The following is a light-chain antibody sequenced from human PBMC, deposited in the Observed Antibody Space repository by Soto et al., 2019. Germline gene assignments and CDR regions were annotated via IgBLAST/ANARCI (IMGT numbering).Light chain of an antibody. Sequence: EIVLTQSPATLSLSPGERATLSCRASQSVSSYLAWYQQKPGQAPRLLIYDASNRATGIPARFSGSGSGTASTLTISSLEPEDVAVYYCQQRSNWNLTFGGGTKVEIK. CDR3: QQRSNWNLT. CDR1: QSVSSY. V-gene: IGKV3-11*01. J-gene: IGKJ4*01. CDR2: DAS.